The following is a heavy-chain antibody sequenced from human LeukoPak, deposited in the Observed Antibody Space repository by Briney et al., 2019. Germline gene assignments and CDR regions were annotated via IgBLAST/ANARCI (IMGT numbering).Heavy chain of an antibody. CDR1: GFTFSSYW. V-gene: IGHV3-7*01. CDR3: ARVSPGEAFDI. Sequence: AESLRLNCEASGFTFSSYWMSWVRQAPGKGLEWVANIKQDGSEKYYVDSVKGRFTISRDNAKNSLYLQMNSLRAEDTAVYYCARVSPGEAFDIWGQGTMVTVSS. CDR2: IKQDGSEK. J-gene: IGHJ3*02. D-gene: IGHD3-16*01.